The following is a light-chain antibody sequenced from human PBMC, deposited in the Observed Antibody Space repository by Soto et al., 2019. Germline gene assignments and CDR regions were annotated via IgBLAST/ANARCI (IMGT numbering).Light chain of an antibody. CDR3: RACDGSSNHIV. Sequence: QSVLTQPPSASGTPGQGVAISCSGSSSNIGSNNVNWYQHLPGTAPKLLIYNDNQRPSGAPDRFFGSKSATSASLTITGLQYEDEADYYCRACDGSSNHIVFGGGTKLTVL. V-gene: IGLV1-44*01. CDR2: NDN. J-gene: IGLJ2*01. CDR1: SSNIGSNN.